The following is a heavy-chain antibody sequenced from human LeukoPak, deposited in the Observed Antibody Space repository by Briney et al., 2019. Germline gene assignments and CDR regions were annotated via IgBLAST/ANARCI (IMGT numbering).Heavy chain of an antibody. D-gene: IGHD6-13*01. J-gene: IGHJ4*02. Sequence: GASVKVSCKASGYTFTSYDINWVRQATGQGLEWMGWMNPNSGNTGYAQKFQGRVTITRNTSISTAYMELSSLRSEDTAVYYCARRAGIAAAGRRYYFDYWGQGTLVTVSS. CDR3: ARRAGIAAAGRRYYFDY. CDR1: GYTFTSYD. CDR2: MNPNSGNT. V-gene: IGHV1-8*03.